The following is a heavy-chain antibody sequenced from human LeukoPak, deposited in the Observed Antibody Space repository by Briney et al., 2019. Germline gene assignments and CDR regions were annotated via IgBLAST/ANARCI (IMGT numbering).Heavy chain of an antibody. D-gene: IGHD4-17*01. CDR2: IRYDGSNK. J-gene: IGHJ4*02. Sequence: PGGSLRLSCAASGFTFSSYGMHWVRQAPGKGLEWVAFIRYDGSNKYYADSVKGRFTISRDNSKNTLYLQMNSLRAEDTAVYYCAKDFFGDYSGSCFDYLGQGTLVTV. V-gene: IGHV3-30*02. CDR3: AKDFFGDYSGSCFDY. CDR1: GFTFSSYG.